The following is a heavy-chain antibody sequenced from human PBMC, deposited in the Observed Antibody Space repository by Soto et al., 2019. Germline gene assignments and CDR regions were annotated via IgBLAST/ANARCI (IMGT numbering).Heavy chain of an antibody. CDR1: GFTFDDYA. Sequence: EVQLVESGGGLVQPGRSLRLSCAASGFTFDDYAMHWVRQAPGKGLEWVSGISWNSGSIGYADSVKGRFTISRDNAKNSLYLQMNSLRAEDTALYYCAKDLCRLLRCSTTCAFDIWGPGTMVTVSS. D-gene: IGHD4-17*01. CDR2: ISWNSGSI. V-gene: IGHV3-9*01. J-gene: IGHJ3*02. CDR3: AKDLCRLLRCSTTCAFDI.